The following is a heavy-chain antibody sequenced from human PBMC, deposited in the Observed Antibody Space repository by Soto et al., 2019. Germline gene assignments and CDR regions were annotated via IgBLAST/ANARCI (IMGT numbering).Heavy chain of an antibody. V-gene: IGHV3-74*01. CDR1: GFTFSNYW. D-gene: IGHD3-22*01. Sequence: PGGSLRLSCAASGFTFSNYWMHWVRQAPGKGLVWVSRIYIDGSSTNYADSVKGRFTISRDNSKNTLYLQMNSLRAEDTAVYYCAKVQYYYDSSGPMEAFDIWGQGTMVTVSS. J-gene: IGHJ3*02. CDR2: IYIDGSST. CDR3: AKVQYYYDSSGPMEAFDI.